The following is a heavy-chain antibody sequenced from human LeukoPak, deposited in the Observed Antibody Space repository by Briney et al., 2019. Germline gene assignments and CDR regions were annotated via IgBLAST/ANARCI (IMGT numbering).Heavy chain of an antibody. CDR3: ARRLGGYYDSSGYYYEWFDP. V-gene: IGHV4-59*01. CDR1: GGSISSYY. CDR2: IYYSGST. J-gene: IGHJ5*02. Sequence: KPSETLSLTCTVSGGSISSYYWSWIRQPPGKGLEWIGHIYYSGSTNYNPSLKSRATISVDTSNNQFSLKLSSVTAADTAVYYCARRLGGYYDSSGYYYEWFDPWGQGTLVTVSS. D-gene: IGHD3-22*01.